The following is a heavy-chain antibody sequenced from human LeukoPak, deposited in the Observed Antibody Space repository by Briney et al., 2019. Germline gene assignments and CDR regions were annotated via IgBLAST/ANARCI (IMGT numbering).Heavy chain of an antibody. D-gene: IGHD1-1*01. J-gene: IGHJ6*02. Sequence: GGSLRLSCAASGFTFDDYAMCWVRQAPGKGLEWVSGISWNSGSIGYEASVKGRFTISRENAKNSLYLQMNSLRAEDTALYYCAKDLAQLFYYYYGMDVWGQGTTVTVSS. CDR2: ISWNSGSI. CDR1: GFTFDDYA. V-gene: IGHV3-9*01. CDR3: AKDLAQLFYYYYGMDV.